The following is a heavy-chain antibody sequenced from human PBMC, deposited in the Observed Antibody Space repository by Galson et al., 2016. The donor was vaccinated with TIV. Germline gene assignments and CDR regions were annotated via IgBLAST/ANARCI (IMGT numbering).Heavy chain of an antibody. D-gene: IGHD3-9*01. Sequence: SLRLSCAASVFTFNYHGIHWVRQAPGKGLEWLAVAWYDGSSAYYADSVKGRFPISRDNSKNTVFLQMNSLRAEDTAVYYCSGNFPIDDILAAYYFDYWGQGTLVTVSS. V-gene: IGHV3-33*01. CDR3: SGNFPIDDILAAYYFDY. CDR2: AWYDGSSA. J-gene: IGHJ4*02. CDR1: VFTFNYHG.